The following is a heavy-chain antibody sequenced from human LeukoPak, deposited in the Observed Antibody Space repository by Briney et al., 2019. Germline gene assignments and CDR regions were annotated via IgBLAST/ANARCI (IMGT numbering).Heavy chain of an antibody. J-gene: IGHJ4*02. Sequence: PSETLSLTCTVSGGSISSGSYYWSWIRQPAGKGLEWIGRIYTSGSTNYNPSLKSRVTISVDTSKNQFSLKLSSVTAADTAVYYCARSGVPRPWYYFDYWGQGTLVTVSS. D-gene: IGHD2-15*01. CDR3: ARSGVPRPWYYFDY. CDR2: IYTSGST. V-gene: IGHV4-61*02. CDR1: GGSISSGSYY.